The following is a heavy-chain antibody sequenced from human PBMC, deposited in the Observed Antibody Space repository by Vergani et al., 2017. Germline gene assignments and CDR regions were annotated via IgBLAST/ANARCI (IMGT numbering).Heavy chain of an antibody. CDR1: GGSFSGYY. D-gene: IGHD3-10*01. Sequence: QVQLQQWGAGLLKPSETLSLTCAVYGGSFSGYYWSWIRQPPGKGLEWIGEINHSGNTNYNPSLKSRVTISVDTSKNQFSLKLSSVTAADTAVYYCARAVRGVIMLSYYYYYYMDGWSKGTTVTVSS. V-gene: IGHV4-34*01. J-gene: IGHJ6*03. CDR3: ARAVRGVIMLSYYYYYYMDG. CDR2: INHSGNT.